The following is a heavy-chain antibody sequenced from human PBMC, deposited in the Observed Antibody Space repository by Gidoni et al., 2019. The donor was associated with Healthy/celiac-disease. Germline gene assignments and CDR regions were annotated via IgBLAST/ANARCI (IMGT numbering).Heavy chain of an antibody. Sequence: QVQLVQPGAAVKKPGASVKGSCTASGYTFTGYYMHWVRQAPGQGLEWMGWINPNSGGTNYAQKFQGRVTMTRDTSISTAYMELSRLRSDDTAVYYCARGVGSGYDLWYYFDYWGQGTLVTVSS. J-gene: IGHJ4*02. CDR3: ARGVGSGYDLWYYFDY. V-gene: IGHV1-2*02. D-gene: IGHD5-12*01. CDR1: GYTFTGYY. CDR2: INPNSGGT.